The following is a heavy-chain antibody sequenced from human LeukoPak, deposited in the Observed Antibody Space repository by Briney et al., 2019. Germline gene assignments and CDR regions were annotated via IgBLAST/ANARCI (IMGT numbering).Heavy chain of an antibody. CDR1: GFTVSSNY. Sequence: GGSLRLSCAASGFTVSSNYMSWVRQAPGKGLEWVAVISYDGSFKYYADSVKGRFTISRDNSKNTLYLQMNSLRAEDTALYYCARDRIGMGYFFDYWGQGTLVTVSS. CDR2: ISYDGSFK. CDR3: ARDRIGMGYFFDY. J-gene: IGHJ4*02. V-gene: IGHV3-30*03. D-gene: IGHD1-26*01.